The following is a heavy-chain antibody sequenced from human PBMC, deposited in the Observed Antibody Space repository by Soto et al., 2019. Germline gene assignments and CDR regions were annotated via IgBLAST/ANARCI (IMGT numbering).Heavy chain of an antibody. V-gene: IGHV3-30*18. D-gene: IGHD1-7*01. J-gene: IGHJ4*01. Sequence: PGGSLRLSCQASGFNFDNYGMHWVRQAPGKGLEWVAVITYDGSFQYYADSVKGRFTISRDNSKNTLSLHLNTLKPEDTAVYHCAKDRVGGTFYTPLAFWGQETLVTVSS. CDR2: ITYDGSFQ. CDR3: AKDRVGGTFYTPLAF. CDR1: GFNFDNYG.